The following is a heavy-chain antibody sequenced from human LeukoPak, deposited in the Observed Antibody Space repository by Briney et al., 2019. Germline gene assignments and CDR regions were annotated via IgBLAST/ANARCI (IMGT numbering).Heavy chain of an antibody. J-gene: IGHJ6*03. CDR2: IYTSGST. D-gene: IGHD5-18*01. V-gene: IGHV4-4*07. CDR3: AREPYSYGSAIYCYYYYYMDV. Sequence: SETLSLTCTVSGGSISSYYWSWIRQPAGKGLEWIGRIYTSGSTNYNPSLKSRVTMSVDTSKNQFSLKLSSVTAADTAVYYCAREPYSYGSAIYCYYYYYMDVWGKGTTVTVSS. CDR1: GGSISSYY.